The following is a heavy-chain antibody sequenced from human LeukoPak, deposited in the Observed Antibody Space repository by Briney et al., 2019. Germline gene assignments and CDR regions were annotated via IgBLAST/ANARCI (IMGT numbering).Heavy chain of an antibody. D-gene: IGHD3-22*01. CDR2: ISSSSSYI. CDR3: ARDFCGDDSSGYYYGIPDY. J-gene: IGHJ4*02. V-gene: IGHV3-21*01. CDR1: GFTFSSYS. Sequence: RTGGSLRLSCAASGFTFSSYSMNWVRQAPGKGLEWVSSISSSSSYIYYADSVKGRFTISRDNAKNSLYLQMNSLRAEDTAVYYCARDFCGDDSSGYYYGIPDYWGQGTLVTVSS.